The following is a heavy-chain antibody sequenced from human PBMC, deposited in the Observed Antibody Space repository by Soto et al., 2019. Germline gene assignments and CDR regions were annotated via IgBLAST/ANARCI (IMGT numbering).Heavy chain of an antibody. CDR2: IYYSGTT. J-gene: IGHJ4*02. V-gene: IGHV4-59*01. CDR3: ARELWFGELSPGY. Sequence: SETLSLTCTVSGGSISSYYWSWIRQPPGKGLEWIGYIYYSGTTNYNPSLKSRVTISVDTSKNQFSLKLSSVTVADTAVYYCARELWFGELSPGYWGQGTLVTVSS. CDR1: GGSISSYY. D-gene: IGHD3-10*01.